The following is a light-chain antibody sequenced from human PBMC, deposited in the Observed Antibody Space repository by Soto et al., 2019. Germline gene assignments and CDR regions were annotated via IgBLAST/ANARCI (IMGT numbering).Light chain of an antibody. Sequence: DIQMTQYNSTLSGSVGDRFTVTCGASQTIRSGLAWYQQTPGKAPKLLIYDASSLGSGVPSRFSGRGSGTQFTLTISSLQPDDFATYYCQPYNIFSGTFGPVTNVDIK. CDR1: QTIRSG. J-gene: IGKJ3*01. CDR3: QPYNIFSGT. V-gene: IGKV1-5*01. CDR2: DAS.